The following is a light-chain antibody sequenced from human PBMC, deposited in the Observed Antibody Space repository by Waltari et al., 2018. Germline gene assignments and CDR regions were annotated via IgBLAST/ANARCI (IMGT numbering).Light chain of an antibody. J-gene: IGKJ2*01. V-gene: IGKV1-39*01. Sequence: DIQMTQSPSSLSASVGDGVTITCRASQSISIYLNWYQQKPGKAPKLLIYAASTLHSGVPSRFSGSGSGTEFTLTISSLQAEDVAVYYCQQYYSLPYTFGPGTRLEIK. CDR2: AAS. CDR3: QQYYSLPYT. CDR1: QSISIY.